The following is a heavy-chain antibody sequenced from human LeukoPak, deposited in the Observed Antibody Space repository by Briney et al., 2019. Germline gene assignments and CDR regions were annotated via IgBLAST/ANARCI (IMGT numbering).Heavy chain of an antibody. CDR1: GFTFSSYA. D-gene: IGHD2-15*01. CDR2: ISYDGSNK. V-gene: IGHV3-30*04. CDR3: ARDRSLDY. J-gene: IGHJ4*02. Sequence: LGGSLRLSCAASGFTFSSYAMHWVRQAPGKGLEWVAVISYDGSNKYYADSVKGRFTISRDNSKNTLYLQMNSLRAEDTAVYYCARDRSLDYWGQGTLVTVSS.